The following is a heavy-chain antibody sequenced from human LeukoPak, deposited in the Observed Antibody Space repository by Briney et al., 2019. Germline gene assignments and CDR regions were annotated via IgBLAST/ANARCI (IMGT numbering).Heavy chain of an antibody. D-gene: IGHD3-22*01. CDR3: ARDRHDSSGIHTLDY. V-gene: IGHV4-31*03. Sequence: SETLSLTCSVSGGSISSGGYWWTWIRQHPVKGLEWIWYIYYSGSTSYNPSLESRVTISVDTSKNQFSLKLNSVTAADTAVYYCARDRHDSSGIHTLDYWGQGTLVTVSS. CDR2: IYYSGST. J-gene: IGHJ4*02. CDR1: GGSISSGGYW.